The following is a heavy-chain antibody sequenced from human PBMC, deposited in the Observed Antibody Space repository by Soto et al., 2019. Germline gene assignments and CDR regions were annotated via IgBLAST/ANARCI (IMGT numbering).Heavy chain of an antibody. CDR3: ARFNFTRAGDNDYDYMDV. Sequence: QVQLVQSGPEVKRPGASVKVSCKASGDTLKTFDVSWVRQAPGQGPEWMAWITTHNGDTNFAQKFRGRVSLTADTSAATAFREWRNLRSDNTSVYFCARFNFTRAGDNDYDYMDVWCQGTTVTVS. CDR2: ITTHNGDT. V-gene: IGHV1-18*04. J-gene: IGHJ6*03. D-gene: IGHD1-1*01. CDR1: GDTLKTFD.